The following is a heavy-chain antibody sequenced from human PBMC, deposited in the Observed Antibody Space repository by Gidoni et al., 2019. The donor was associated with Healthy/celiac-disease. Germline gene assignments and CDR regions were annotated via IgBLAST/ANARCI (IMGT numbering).Heavy chain of an antibody. J-gene: IGHJ6*03. CDR2: ISGSGGST. CDR3: AIPVFYGSYMDV. CDR1: GFTFSSYA. V-gene: IGHV3-23*01. Sequence: EVQLLESGGGLVQPGGSLRLSCAASGFTFSSYAMSWVRQAPGKGLEWVSAISGSGGSTYYADSVKGRFTISRDNSKNTLYLQMNSLRAEDTAVYYCAIPVFYGSYMDVWGKGTTVTVSS. D-gene: IGHD4-17*01.